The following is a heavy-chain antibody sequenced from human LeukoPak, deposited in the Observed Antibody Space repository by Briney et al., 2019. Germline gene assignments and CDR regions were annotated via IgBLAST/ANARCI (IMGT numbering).Heavy chain of an antibody. CDR1: GFTFSDYY. Sequence: GGSLRLSCAASGFTFSDYYMSWIRQAPGKGLEWVSYISSSSSYTNYADSVKGRFTISRDNAKNSLYLQMNSLRAEDTAVYYCARDHRNYYDSSGYYGSWGQGTLVTVSS. CDR3: ARDHRNYYDSSGYYGS. CDR2: ISSSSSYT. V-gene: IGHV3-11*06. D-gene: IGHD3-22*01. J-gene: IGHJ4*02.